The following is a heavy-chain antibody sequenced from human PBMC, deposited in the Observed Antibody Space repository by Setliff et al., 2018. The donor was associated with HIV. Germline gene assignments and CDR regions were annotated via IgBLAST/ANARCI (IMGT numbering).Heavy chain of an antibody. D-gene: IGHD1-1*01. V-gene: IGHV1-69*13. CDR1: GGTIHTFT. Sequence: SVKVSCKASGGTIHTFTITWVRQAPGHGLQWLGGIVPKFGTANYARKFQGRVRITADESTNTSYMELSNLTAEDTAVYYCARGWLQLGWFDPWGQGTLVTVSS. CDR3: ARGWLQLGWFDP. CDR2: IVPKFGTA. J-gene: IGHJ5*02.